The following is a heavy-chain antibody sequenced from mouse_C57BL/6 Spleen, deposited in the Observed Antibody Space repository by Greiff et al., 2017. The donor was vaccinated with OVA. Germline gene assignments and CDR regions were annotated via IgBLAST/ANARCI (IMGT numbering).Heavy chain of an antibody. CDR2: IRLKSDNYAT. J-gene: IGHJ2*01. Sequence: EVKLEESGGGLVQPGGSMKLSCVASGFTFSNYWMNWVRQSPEKGLEWVAQIRLKSDNYATHYAESVKGRFTISRDDSKSSVYLQMNNLRAEDTGIYYCTVITTVVAIDYWGQGTTLTVSS. V-gene: IGHV6-3*01. D-gene: IGHD1-1*01. CDR3: TVITTVVAIDY. CDR1: GFTFSNYW.